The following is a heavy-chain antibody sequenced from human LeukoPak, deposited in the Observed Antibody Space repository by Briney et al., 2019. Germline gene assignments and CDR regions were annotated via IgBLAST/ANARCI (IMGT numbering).Heavy chain of an antibody. CDR2: INPSGGST. CDR1: GYTFTSYY. J-gene: IGHJ5*02. CDR3: ARSGFRIMITFGGVIAGGWFDP. Sequence: ASVKVSCKASGYTFTSYYMHWVRQAPGQGLEWMGIINPSGGSTSYAQKFQGRATMTRDTSTSTVYMELSSLRSEDTAVYYCARSGFRIMITFGGVIAGGWFDPWGQGTLVTVSS. D-gene: IGHD3-16*02. V-gene: IGHV1-46*01.